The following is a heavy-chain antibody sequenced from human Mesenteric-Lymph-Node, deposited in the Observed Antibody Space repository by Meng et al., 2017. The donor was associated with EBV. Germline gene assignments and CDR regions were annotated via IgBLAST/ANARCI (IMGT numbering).Heavy chain of an antibody. CDR1: GYTFTSYG. Sequence: VQLLQSGAEMRKPGASVKVSCETSGYTFTSYGINWVRQAPGQGLEWMGWISVDSGNTNYAQKVRDRVTMTTDFSTNTAYMELRSLTSDDTAVYYCARAISGSYPDDYWGQGTLVTVSS. V-gene: IGHV1-18*01. CDR3: ARAISGSYPDDY. D-gene: IGHD1-26*01. CDR2: ISVDSGNT. J-gene: IGHJ4*02.